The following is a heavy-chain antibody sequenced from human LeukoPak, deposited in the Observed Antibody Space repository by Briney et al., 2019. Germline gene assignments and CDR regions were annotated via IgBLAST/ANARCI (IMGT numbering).Heavy chain of an antibody. J-gene: IGHJ4*02. CDR1: GFTFSSFW. CDR2: INEEGSEK. Sequence: GGSLRLSCAASGFTFSSFWMSWARQAPGKGLEWVANINEEGSEKNYVDSVKGRFTISRDNAKNSLYLQMNSLRAEDTALYYCARGARGSGWYFDSWGQGTLVTVSS. CDR3: ARGARGSGWYFDS. D-gene: IGHD6-19*01. V-gene: IGHV3-7*03.